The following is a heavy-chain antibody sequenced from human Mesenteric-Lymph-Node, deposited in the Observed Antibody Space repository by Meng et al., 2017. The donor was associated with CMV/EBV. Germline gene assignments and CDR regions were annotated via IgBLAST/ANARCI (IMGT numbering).Heavy chain of an antibody. V-gene: IGHV4-61*01. D-gene: IGHD5-24*01. CDR1: GGSVSGGTDY. J-gene: IGHJ4*02. Sequence: SETLSLTCSVSGGSVSGGTDYWTWIRPPPGKGLEWIGYIHYSGITNSNPSLRSRVTMSIDRSKKQFSLKLTSVTAADTAMYFCARDASHGHDYWGQGTLVTVSS. CDR3: ARDASHGHDY. CDR2: IHYSGIT.